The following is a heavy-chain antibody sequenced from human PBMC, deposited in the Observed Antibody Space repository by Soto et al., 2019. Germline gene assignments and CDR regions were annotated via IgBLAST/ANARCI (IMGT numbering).Heavy chain of an antibody. Sequence: PGGTLRLSCAASGFTFTRNSMNWVRQSPGKGIEWVSSISCTTNYIYYGDSMKGRFTISSDNAKNSLYLEMNSLRAEDTAVYYCARESEDLTSNFDYWGQGTLVTVSS. CDR1: GFTFTRNS. CDR3: ARESEDLTSNFDY. V-gene: IGHV3-21*06. J-gene: IGHJ4*02. CDR2: ISCTTNYI.